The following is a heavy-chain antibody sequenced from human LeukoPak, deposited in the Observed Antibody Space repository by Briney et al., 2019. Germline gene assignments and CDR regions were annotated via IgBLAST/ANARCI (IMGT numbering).Heavy chain of an antibody. CDR2: ISAYNGNT. Sequence: GASVNVSCKASGGTFSSYAISWVRQAPGKGLEWMGWISAYNGNTNYAQKLQGRVTMTTDTSTSTAYMELRSLRSDDTAVYYCARDTPLYYYDSSGYYARCYFDYWGQGTLVTVSS. CDR3: ARDTPLYYYDSSGYYARCYFDY. CDR1: GGTFSSYA. D-gene: IGHD3-22*01. V-gene: IGHV1-18*01. J-gene: IGHJ4*02.